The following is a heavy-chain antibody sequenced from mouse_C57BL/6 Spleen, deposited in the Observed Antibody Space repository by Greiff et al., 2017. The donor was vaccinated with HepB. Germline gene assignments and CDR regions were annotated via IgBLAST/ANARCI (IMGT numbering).Heavy chain of an antibody. V-gene: IGHV1-18*01. CDR2: INPNNGGT. D-gene: IGHD2-4*01. CDR3: ARYGDYDYRFAY. CDR1: GYTFTDYN. J-gene: IGHJ3*01. Sequence: EVQLQQSGPELVKPGASVKIPCKASGYTFTDYNMDWVKQSHGKSLEWIGDINPNNGGTIYNQKFKGKATLTVDKSSSTAYMELRILTSEDTAVYYCARYGDYDYRFAYWGQGTLVTVSA.